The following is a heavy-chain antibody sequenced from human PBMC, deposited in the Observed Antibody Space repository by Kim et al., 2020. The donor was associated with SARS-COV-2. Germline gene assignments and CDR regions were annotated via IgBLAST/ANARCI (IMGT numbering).Heavy chain of an antibody. J-gene: IGHJ4*02. CDR2: INSIGSSR. D-gene: IGHD6-19*01. Sequence: GGSLRLSCVASGFTFTSYWMQWVRQAPGKGLEWVSRINSIGSSRGYADSVKGRFSISRDNSKNTLYLEMNNLRAEDTGVYYCARTEARQWLYSSWGQGTLVTVSS. CDR1: GFTFTSYW. V-gene: IGHV3-74*01. CDR3: ARTEARQWLYSS.